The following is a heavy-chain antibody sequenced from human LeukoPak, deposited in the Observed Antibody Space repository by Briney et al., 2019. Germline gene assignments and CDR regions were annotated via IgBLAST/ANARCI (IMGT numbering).Heavy chain of an antibody. D-gene: IGHD2-2*01. CDR2: ISAYNGNT. CDR3: ARGTSDIVVVPAAYAAPFDP. J-gene: IGHJ5*02. V-gene: IGHV1-18*01. Sequence: ASVKVSCKASGYTFTSYGISWVRQAPGQGLEWMGWISAYNGNTNYAQKLQGRVTMTTDTSTSTAYMELRSLRSDDTAVYYCARGTSDIVVVPAAYAAPFDPWGQGTLVTVSS. CDR1: GYTFTSYG.